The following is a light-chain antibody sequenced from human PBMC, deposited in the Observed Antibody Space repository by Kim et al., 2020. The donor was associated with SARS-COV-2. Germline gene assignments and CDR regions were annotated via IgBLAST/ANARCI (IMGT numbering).Light chain of an antibody. Sequence: SSELTQAPAVSVALGQTVRITCQGDSLRSYYASWYQQKPGQAPVLVIYGKNNRPSGIPDRFSGSSSEITASLTITGAQAEDEADYYCNSRDSSGNHVVFG. CDR1: SLRSYY. V-gene: IGLV3-19*01. J-gene: IGLJ2*01. CDR3: NSRDSSGNHVV. CDR2: GKN.